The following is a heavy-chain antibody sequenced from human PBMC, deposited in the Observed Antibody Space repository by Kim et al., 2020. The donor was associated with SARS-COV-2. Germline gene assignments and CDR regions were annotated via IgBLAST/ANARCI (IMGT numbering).Heavy chain of an antibody. J-gene: IGHJ4*02. V-gene: IGHV3-23*01. D-gene: IGHD2-15*01. CDR3: AKTPNRGCSGGTCSIDY. Sequence: VKVRFTTSRDNAKNTRYLQMNSLGADDTAVYYCAKTPNRGCSGGTCSIDYWGQGTLVTVSS.